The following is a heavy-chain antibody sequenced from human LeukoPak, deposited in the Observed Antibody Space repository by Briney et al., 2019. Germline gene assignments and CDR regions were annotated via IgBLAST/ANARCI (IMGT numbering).Heavy chain of an antibody. CDR1: GVTLSNYA. CDR3: AKVGGSSGWYELGY. J-gene: IGHJ4*02. CDR2: ISANGVST. Sequence: GGSLRLSCVASGVTLSNYAMSWARQAPGKGLEWVSAISANGVSTYYADSMKGRFTISRDNSKNTLYLQMNSLRAEDTALYYCAKVGGSSGWYELGYWGQGILVTVSS. V-gene: IGHV3-23*01. D-gene: IGHD6-19*01.